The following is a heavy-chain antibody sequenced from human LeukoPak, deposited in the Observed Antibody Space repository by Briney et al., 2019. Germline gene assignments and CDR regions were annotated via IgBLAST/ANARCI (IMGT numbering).Heavy chain of an antibody. D-gene: IGHD3-10*01. CDR1: GGSISSYY. CDR3: VRVVGGRFDP. J-gene: IGHJ5*02. CDR2: IYYSGST. V-gene: IGHV4-59*01. Sequence: SETLSLTCTVSGGSISSYYWSWIRQPPGKGLEWIGYIYYSGSTNYNPSLKSRVTISVDTSKNQFSLKLSSVTAADTAVYYCVRVVGGRFDPWGQGTLVTVSS.